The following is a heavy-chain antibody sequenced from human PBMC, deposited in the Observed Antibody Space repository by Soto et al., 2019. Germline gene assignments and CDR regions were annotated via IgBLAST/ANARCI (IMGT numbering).Heavy chain of an antibody. V-gene: IGHV1-69*13. CDR1: GGTFSSYA. CDR3: ATKVVPAAILSYYYYGMDV. D-gene: IGHD2-2*02. J-gene: IGHJ6*02. CDR2: IIPIFGTA. Sequence: VASVKVSCKASGGTFSSYAISWVRQAPGQGLEWMGGIIPIFGTANYAQKFQGRVTITADESTSTAYMELSSLRSEDTAVYYCATKVVPAAILSYYYYGMDVWGQGTTVTVSS.